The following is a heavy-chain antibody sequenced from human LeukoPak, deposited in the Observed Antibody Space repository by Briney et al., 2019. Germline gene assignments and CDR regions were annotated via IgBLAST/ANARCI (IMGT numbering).Heavy chain of an antibody. J-gene: IGHJ2*01. CDR1: GGSISSYY. Sequence: SETLSLTCTVSGGSISSYYWGWIRQPPGKGLEWIGSIYYSGSTYYNPSLKSRVTISVDTSKNQFSLKLSSVTAADTAVYYCVTGYYYYWYFDLWGRGTLVTVSS. CDR3: VTGYYYYWYFDL. CDR2: IYYSGST. V-gene: IGHV4-39*07. D-gene: IGHD3-9*01.